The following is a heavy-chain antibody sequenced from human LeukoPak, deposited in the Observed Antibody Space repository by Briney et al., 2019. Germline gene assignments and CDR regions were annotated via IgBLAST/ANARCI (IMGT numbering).Heavy chain of an antibody. CDR2: IWYDGSNK. V-gene: IGHV3-33*08. D-gene: IGHD2-2*01. CDR1: GFTFSSYG. J-gene: IGHJ6*02. CDR3: ARDRCSSTSCYPLYYYYGMDV. Sequence: SGGSLRLSCAASGFTFSSYGMHWVRQAPGKGLEWVAVIWYDGSNKYYADSVKGRFTISRDNSKNTLYLQMNSLRAEDTAVYYCARDRCSSTSCYPLYYYYGMDVWGQGTTVTVSS.